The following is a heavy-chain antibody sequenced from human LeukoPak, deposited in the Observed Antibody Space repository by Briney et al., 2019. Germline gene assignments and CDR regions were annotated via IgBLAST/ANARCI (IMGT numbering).Heavy chain of an antibody. CDR1: GFTFRSYA. Sequence: PGGSLRLSCAASGFTFRSYAMSWVRQAPGRGLEWVSGISGSAGSTYYADSVKGRFTISRDNSKNTLYLQMNSLRSEDTAVYYCARDSIDFWSDPVRCVFDYWGQGTLVTVSS. J-gene: IGHJ4*02. CDR2: ISGSAGST. CDR3: ARDSIDFWSDPVRCVFDY. D-gene: IGHD3-3*01. V-gene: IGHV3-23*01.